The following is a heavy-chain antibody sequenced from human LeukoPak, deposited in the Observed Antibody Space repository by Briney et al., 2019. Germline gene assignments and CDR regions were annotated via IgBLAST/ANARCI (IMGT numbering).Heavy chain of an antibody. CDR1: GFPVSSNY. V-gene: IGHV3-53*01. J-gene: IGHJ6*03. D-gene: IGHD3-10*01. CDR3: ARVLSGRGSLYDYYYYMDV. Sequence: GSLGLSCAASGFPVSSNYMSRVRQAPGKGLEWVSVTYSNGRTYYADSVKGRFTISRDISKNTLYLQMNSLRAEDTAVYYCARVLSGRGSLYDYYYYMDVWGKGTTVTISS. CDR2: TYSNGRT.